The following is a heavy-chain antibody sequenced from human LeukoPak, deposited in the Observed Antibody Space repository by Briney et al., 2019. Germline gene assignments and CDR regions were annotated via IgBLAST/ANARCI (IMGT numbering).Heavy chain of an antibody. D-gene: IGHD4-23*01. J-gene: IGHJ4*02. V-gene: IGHV3-30*02. CDR1: GFTFSSYG. CDR2: IPYDGSNK. Sequence: GGSLRLSCAASGFTFSSYGMHWVRQAPGKGLEWVAFIPYDGSNKYYADSVKGRFTISRDNSRHTLYLQLNSLRVEDTAFYYCPKPLLIPGNWGPGTLVTVSS. CDR3: PKPLLIPGN.